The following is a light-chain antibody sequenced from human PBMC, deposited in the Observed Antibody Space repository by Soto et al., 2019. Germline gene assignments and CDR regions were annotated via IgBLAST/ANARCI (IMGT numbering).Light chain of an antibody. Sequence: EIVLTQSPATLSLSPGERATLSCRASQSVSFFLAWYQQKPGQAPRLLIYDASTRAAGIPARFSGSGSGTDFTLTISSLEPEDFAVYYCQQRSNWPPLTFGGGTKVEI. CDR3: QQRSNWPPLT. CDR1: QSVSFF. CDR2: DAS. J-gene: IGKJ4*01. V-gene: IGKV3-11*01.